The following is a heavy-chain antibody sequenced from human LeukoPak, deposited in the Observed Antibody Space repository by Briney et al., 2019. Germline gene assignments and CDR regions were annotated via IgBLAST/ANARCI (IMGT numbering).Heavy chain of an antibody. V-gene: IGHV4-34*01. Sequence: SQTLSLTCAVYGGSFSGYYWSWIRQPPGHRLEWIGGINHSGSTNSNPTLRTRVTVSVDTYKNQVSLKLSSLTAADTAVYYCARVVAATRYYYYYMDVWGKGTTVTVSS. J-gene: IGHJ6*03. D-gene: IGHD2-15*01. CDR1: GGSFSGYY. CDR2: INHSGST. CDR3: ARVVAATRYYYYYMDV.